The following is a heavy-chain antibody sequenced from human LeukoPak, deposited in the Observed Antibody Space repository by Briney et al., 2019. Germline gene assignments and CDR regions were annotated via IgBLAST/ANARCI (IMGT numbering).Heavy chain of an antibody. Sequence: SETLFLTCAVSGYSISSGYYWGWIRQPPGKGLEWIGSIYHSGSTYYNPSLKSRVTISVDTSKNQFSLKLSSVTAADTAVYYCARVAGRGVVGYYYYYYMDVWGKGTTVTVSS. CDR3: ARVAGRGVVGYYYYYYMDV. J-gene: IGHJ6*03. CDR1: GYSISSGYY. CDR2: IYHSGST. V-gene: IGHV4-38-2*01. D-gene: IGHD1-26*01.